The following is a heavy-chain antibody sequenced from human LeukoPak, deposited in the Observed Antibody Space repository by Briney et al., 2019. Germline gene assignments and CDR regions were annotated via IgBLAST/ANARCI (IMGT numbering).Heavy chain of an antibody. CDR2: IYYSGST. CDR1: GGSISSSSYY. CDR3: ARSLGLGYCSSTSCRERRGFDY. V-gene: IGHV4-39*01. D-gene: IGHD2-2*01. J-gene: IGHJ4*02. Sequence: SETLSLTCTVSGGSISSSSYYWGWIRQPPGKGLEWIGSIYYSGSTYYNPSLKSRFTISVDTSKNQFSLKLSSVTAADTAVYYCARSLGLGYCSSTSCRERRGFDYWGQGTLVTVSS.